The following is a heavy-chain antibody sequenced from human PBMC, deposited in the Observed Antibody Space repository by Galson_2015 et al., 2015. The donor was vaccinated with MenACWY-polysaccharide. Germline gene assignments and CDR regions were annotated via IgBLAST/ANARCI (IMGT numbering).Heavy chain of an antibody. CDR3: ARIIARKYTFADS. V-gene: IGHV1-8*01. CDR1: GYKFTSYD. J-gene: IGHJ4*02. Sequence: SVKVSCKASGYKFTSYDINWVRQATGQGLEWMGWMNPNSGNAGYAQKFQGRVTMTSSSAMSTAFMELSSPRSEATAVYYCARIIARKYTFADSWGQGTLVTVSS. CDR2: MNPNSGNA. D-gene: IGHD2-21*01.